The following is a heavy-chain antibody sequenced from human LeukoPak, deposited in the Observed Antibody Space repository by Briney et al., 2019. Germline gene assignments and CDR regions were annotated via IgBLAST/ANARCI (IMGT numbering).Heavy chain of an antibody. CDR3: ARVQGHPPNGLDI. V-gene: IGHV3-7*01. J-gene: IGHJ3*02. Sequence: PGGSLRLSCAVSGFTFSGFWMSWSRQAPGKGLEWVASINSDGSEGYYADVVKGRFTISRDNAKNTLYLQMNSLRAEDTAVYYCARVQGHPPNGLDIWGQGTMVTVSS. CDR2: INSDGSEG. D-gene: IGHD2-8*01. CDR1: GFTFSGFW.